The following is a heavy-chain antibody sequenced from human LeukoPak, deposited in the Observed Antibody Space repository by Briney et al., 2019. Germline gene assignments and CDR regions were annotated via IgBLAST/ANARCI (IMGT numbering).Heavy chain of an antibody. Sequence: GGSLRLSCAASGFTFTNYAMNWVRQAPGKGLEWVSSISSSSSYIYYADSVKGRFTISRDNAKNSLYLQMNSLRAEDTAVYYCARNDYQGYYYYGMDVWGQGTTVTVSS. CDR1: GFTFTNYA. V-gene: IGHV3-21*01. J-gene: IGHJ6*02. D-gene: IGHD4-11*01. CDR2: ISSSSSYI. CDR3: ARNDYQGYYYYGMDV.